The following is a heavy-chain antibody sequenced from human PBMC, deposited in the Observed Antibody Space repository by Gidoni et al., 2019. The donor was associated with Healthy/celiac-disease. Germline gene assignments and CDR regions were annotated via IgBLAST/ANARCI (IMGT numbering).Heavy chain of an antibody. D-gene: IGHD5-18*01. J-gene: IGHJ6*03. CDR1: GYTFPSYD. Sequence: QVQLVQSGAEVKKPGASVKVSCKASGYTFPSYDINWVRQATGQGLEWMGWMNPNSGNTGYAQKFQGRVTMTRNTSISTAYMELSSLRSEDTAVYYCARRGYSYGSRGPQYYYYMDVWGKGTTVTVSS. V-gene: IGHV1-8*01. CDR3: ARRGYSYGSRGPQYYYYMDV. CDR2: MNPNSGNT.